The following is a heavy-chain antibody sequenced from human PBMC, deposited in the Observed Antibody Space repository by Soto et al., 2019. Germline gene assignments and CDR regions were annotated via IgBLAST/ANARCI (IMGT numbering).Heavy chain of an antibody. CDR1: GFSFSNYA. Sequence: EVQLLESGGALVQPGGSLRLSCTASGFSFSNYALSWVRQAPGKGLEWVSTVSAGGHTYYADSVKGRFTIARDSSRNTVHLQISILRPDDTAVYYCAKESMPEHYGDTLFDYWGQGTRVTVSS. J-gene: IGHJ4*02. CDR2: VSAGGHT. D-gene: IGHD4-17*01. V-gene: IGHV3-23*01. CDR3: AKESMPEHYGDTLFDY.